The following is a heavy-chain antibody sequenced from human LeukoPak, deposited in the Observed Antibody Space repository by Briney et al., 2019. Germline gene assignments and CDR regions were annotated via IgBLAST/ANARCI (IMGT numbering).Heavy chain of an antibody. D-gene: IGHD3-9*01. CDR2: IYSNGDT. CDR3: ARARTVLRYFDWLPPTPHYFDY. J-gene: IGHJ4*02. V-gene: IGHV3-66*01. Sequence: PGGSLRLSCAASGLPVTNNYWNWVRQPPGKGPEWISLIYSNGDTQYAGSVKGRFTFSRDISKNTLYLQMNNLRAEDTAVYYCARARTVLRYFDWLPPTPHYFDYWGQGTLVTVSS. CDR1: GLPVTNNY.